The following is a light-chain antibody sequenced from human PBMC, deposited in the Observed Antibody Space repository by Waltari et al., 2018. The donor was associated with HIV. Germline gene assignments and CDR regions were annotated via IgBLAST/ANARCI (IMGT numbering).Light chain of an antibody. Sequence: QSVLTQPPSASGPPGQRVTISCTGSSSNIGAGYDVHWYQQLPGTAPKLLIYGNSNRLPGVPDRFSGSKSGTSASLAITGLQAEDEADYYCQSYDSSLSGYVVFGGGTKLTVL. V-gene: IGLV1-40*01. CDR2: GNS. CDR1: SSNIGAGYD. J-gene: IGLJ2*01. CDR3: QSYDSSLSGYVV.